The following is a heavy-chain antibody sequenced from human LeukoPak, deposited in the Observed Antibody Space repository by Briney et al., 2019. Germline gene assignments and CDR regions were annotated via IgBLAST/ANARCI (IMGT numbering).Heavy chain of an antibody. CDR3: AKHGLPLVVISAPLDY. D-gene: IGHD2-15*01. CDR1: GCTFISYS. V-gene: IGHV3-30*02. J-gene: IGHJ4*02. CDR2: IRYDGSNK. Sequence: GGSLRLSCAASGCTFISYSIHWVRQAPGKGLEWVAFIRYDGSNKYYADSVKGRFTISRDNSKHTVYLQMNSLRAEDTAVYYCAKHGLPLVVISAPLDYWGQGTLVTVAS.